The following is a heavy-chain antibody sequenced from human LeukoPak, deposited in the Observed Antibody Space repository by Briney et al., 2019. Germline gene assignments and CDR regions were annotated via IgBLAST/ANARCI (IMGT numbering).Heavy chain of an antibody. V-gene: IGHV3-13*01. CDR3: ARRSSGWNGEYYFDY. J-gene: IGHJ4*02. D-gene: IGHD6-19*01. Sequence: PGGSLRLSCAASGFTFSSYDMHWVRQATGKGLEWVSAIGTAGVTYYPGSVKGRFTISRENAENSLYLRMNSLRAGDTAVYYCARRSSGWNGEYYFDYWGQGTLVTVS. CDR2: IGTAGVT. CDR1: GFTFSSYD.